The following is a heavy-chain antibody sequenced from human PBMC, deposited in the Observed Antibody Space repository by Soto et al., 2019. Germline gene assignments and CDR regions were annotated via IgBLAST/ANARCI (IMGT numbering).Heavy chain of an antibody. Sequence: QVQLVQSGAEVKKPGASVKVSCKASGYTFTSYAMHWVRQAPGQRLEWMGWINAANGNTKYSQKFQGRVTITRDTAASTAYMELSGLRSEDTAVYSCARDVGFGLSDYWGQGTLVTVSS. CDR2: INAANGNT. J-gene: IGHJ4*02. V-gene: IGHV1-3*01. CDR3: ARDVGFGLSDY. CDR1: GYTFTSYA. D-gene: IGHD3-10*01.